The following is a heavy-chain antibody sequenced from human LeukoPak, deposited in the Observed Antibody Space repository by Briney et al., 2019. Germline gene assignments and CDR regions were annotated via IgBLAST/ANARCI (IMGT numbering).Heavy chain of an antibody. CDR3: ARLAVDYYDSRGYYFDY. CDR2: IYYSGST. Sequence: PSETLSLTCTVSGGSISSSSYYWGWIRQPPGKGLEWIGSIYYSGSTYYNPSLKSRVTISVDTSKNQFSLKLSSVTAADTAVYYCARLAVDYYDSRGYYFDYWGQGTLVTVSS. J-gene: IGHJ4*02. CDR1: GGSISSSSYY. D-gene: IGHD3-22*01. V-gene: IGHV4-39*01.